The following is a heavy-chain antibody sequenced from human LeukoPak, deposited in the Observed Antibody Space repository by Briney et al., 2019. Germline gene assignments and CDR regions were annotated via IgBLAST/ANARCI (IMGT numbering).Heavy chain of an antibody. V-gene: IGHV4-31*03. Sequence: SQTLSLTCTVSGGSISTSGFYWSWIRQHPEKGLEWIGYIYFSGNTYYNPSLKSRVIILVDTSKNQFSLQLTSVTAADTAVYYCARPPGGPQIFFQKGGGAWGGREPLVPFP. CDR3: ARPPGGPQIFFQKGGGAW. CDR1: GGSISTSGFY. CDR2: IYFSGNT. J-gene: IGHJ4*02. D-gene: IGHD3-3*01.